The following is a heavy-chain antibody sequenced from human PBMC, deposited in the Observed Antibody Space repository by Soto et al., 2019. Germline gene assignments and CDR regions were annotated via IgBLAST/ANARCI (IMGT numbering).Heavy chain of an antibody. V-gene: IGHV3-30-3*01. J-gene: IGHJ4*02. CDR1: GFTFSSYA. CDR3: ARDRIYSSSCFDY. Sequence: QVQLVESGGGVVQPGRSLRLSCAASGFTFSSYAMHWVRQAPGKGLEWVAVISYDGSNKYYADSVKGRFTISRDNSKNKLNLQMNSVRAEDTAVYYCARDRIYSSSCFDYWGQGTLVTVSS. D-gene: IGHD6-13*01. CDR2: ISYDGSNK.